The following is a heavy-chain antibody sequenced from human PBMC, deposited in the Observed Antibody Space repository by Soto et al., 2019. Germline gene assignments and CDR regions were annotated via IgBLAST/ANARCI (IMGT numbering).Heavy chain of an antibody. CDR1: GYTFTSYG. CDR2: ISGYNGDT. CDR3: ARAPQTVAGAGIWY. Sequence: QVQLVQSGAEVKKPGASVKVSCKASGYTFTSYGISWVRQAPGQGLEWMGWISGYNGDTNYAQKLQGRVTMTTDTSTNAAYMELRSLRSDDTAVYYCARAPQTVAGAGIWYWGQGTLVTVSS. J-gene: IGHJ4*02. D-gene: IGHD6-13*01. V-gene: IGHV1-18*04.